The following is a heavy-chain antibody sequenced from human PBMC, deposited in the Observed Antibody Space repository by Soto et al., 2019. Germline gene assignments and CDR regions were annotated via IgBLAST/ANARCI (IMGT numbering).Heavy chain of an antibody. CDR3: TRPALFMTTFAS. CDR2: IWHDGSKQ. D-gene: IGHD3-16*01. J-gene: IGHJ4*02. Sequence: QEQLVEAGGGVVQPGRSLRLSCAASGFTFSDYAMHWVRQAPGKGLEWVAFIWHDGSKQYYADSVKGRFTISRDNSKNTLYLQMNSLRAEDTAVYYCTRPALFMTTFASWGPGILVTVSS. CDR1: GFTFSDYA. V-gene: IGHV3-33*01.